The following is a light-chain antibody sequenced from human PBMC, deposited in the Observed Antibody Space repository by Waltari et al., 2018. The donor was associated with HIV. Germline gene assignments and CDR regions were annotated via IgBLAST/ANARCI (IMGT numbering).Light chain of an antibody. CDR3: QQYEASPPMYT. CDR1: QTINSNY. J-gene: IGKJ2*01. Sequence: EPVLTQSPGTLSLFSGARATLSCRAGQTINSNYLALYQHKPGLPPRLLIYDASTRAAGIPDRFSGGGSGTDFTLTISRLEPEDFAIYFCQQYEASPPMYTFGQGTRLEV. CDR2: DAS. V-gene: IGKV3-20*01.